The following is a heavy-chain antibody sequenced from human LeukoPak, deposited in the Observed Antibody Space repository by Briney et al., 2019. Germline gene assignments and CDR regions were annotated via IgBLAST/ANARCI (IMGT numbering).Heavy chain of an antibody. V-gene: IGHV1-8*02. CDR1: GYTFSGSY. J-gene: IGHJ4*02. Sequence: ASVKVSCKASGYTFSGSYLHWVRLAPGQGLEWMGWINPHTGGADFAQKFQGRVTMTRNTSISTAYMELSSLRSEDTAVYYCARGRYCSSTSCPLFYWGQGTLVTVSS. CDR2: INPHTGGA. CDR3: ARGRYCSSTSCPLFY. D-gene: IGHD2-2*01.